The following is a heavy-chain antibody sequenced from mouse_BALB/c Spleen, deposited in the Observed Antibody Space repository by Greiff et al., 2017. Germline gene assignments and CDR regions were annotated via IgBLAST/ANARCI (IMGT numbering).Heavy chain of an antibody. J-gene: IGHJ3*01. CDR2: ISDGGSYT. CDR3: ARDSDYYGSSSFAY. Sequence: EVHLVESGGGLVKPGGSLKLSCAASGFTFSDYYMYWVRQTPEKRLEWVATISDGGSYTYYPDSVKGRFTISRDNAKNNLYLQMSSLKSEDTAMYYCARDSDYYGSSSFAYWGQGTLVTVSA. V-gene: IGHV5-4*02. CDR1: GFTFSDYY. D-gene: IGHD1-1*01.